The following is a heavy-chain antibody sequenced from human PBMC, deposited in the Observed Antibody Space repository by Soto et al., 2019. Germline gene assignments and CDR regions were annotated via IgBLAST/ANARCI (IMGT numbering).Heavy chain of an antibody. Sequence: SETLSLTCAVSGGSISSKYWWSWVRQPPGKGLEWIGEIHHSGRTNYIQSLKSRVTMSVDKSNNLLSLKLNSVTAADTAVYYCARTPFRLTLGTVLHYFDSWGQGTLVTVSS. CDR2: IHHSGRT. J-gene: IGHJ4*02. CDR1: GGSISSKYW. V-gene: IGHV4-4*02. CDR3: ARTPFRLTLGTVLHYFDS. D-gene: IGHD7-27*01.